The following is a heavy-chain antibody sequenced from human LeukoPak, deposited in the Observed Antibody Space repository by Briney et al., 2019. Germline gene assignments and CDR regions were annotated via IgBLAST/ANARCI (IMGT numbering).Heavy chain of an antibody. V-gene: IGHV4-34*01. Sequence: KTSEALSLTCAVYGGSFRGYFWSWIRQPPGKGLEWIGEINHSGSTDYNPSLKSRVTISVDTSNNQFSLKLSSVTAADTAIYYCASSPWLSHRPWGQGTLVTVS. CDR2: INHSGST. CDR1: GGSFRGYF. D-gene: IGHD6-19*01. J-gene: IGHJ5*02. CDR3: ASSPWLSHRP.